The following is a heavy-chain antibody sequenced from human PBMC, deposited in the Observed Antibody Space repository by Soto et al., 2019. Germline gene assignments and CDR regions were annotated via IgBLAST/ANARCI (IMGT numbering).Heavy chain of an antibody. CDR3: ATAKSSSWHNFDC. V-gene: IGHV3-30-3*01. Sequence: QVQLVESGGGVVQPGRSLRLSCAVSGFTFSSYTMHWVRQAPVKGLEWVTVISYDGSNHYYADSVKGRFTISRDNSKNTLYLQMNSLRAEDTAVYYCATAKSSSWHNFDCWGQGTLVTVSS. J-gene: IGHJ4*02. CDR2: ISYDGSNH. D-gene: IGHD6-13*01. CDR1: GFTFSSYT.